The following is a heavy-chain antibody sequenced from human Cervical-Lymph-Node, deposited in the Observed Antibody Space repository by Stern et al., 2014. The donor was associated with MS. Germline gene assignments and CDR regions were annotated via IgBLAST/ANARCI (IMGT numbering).Heavy chain of an antibody. D-gene: IGHD3/OR15-3a*01. CDR1: GGSINSGGYY. Sequence: QVQLQESGPGLVKPSQTLSLTRTVSGGSINSGGYYWSWIRQLPGKGLEWIGYIYYSGSTTYQNPSLKSRVIISVDSSKNQFSLKLNSVTAADTAVYYCARVLEDDLTDWYFDLWGRGTLVSVSA. CDR3: ARVLEDDLTDWYFDL. CDR2: IYYSGSTT. V-gene: IGHV4-31*03. J-gene: IGHJ2*01.